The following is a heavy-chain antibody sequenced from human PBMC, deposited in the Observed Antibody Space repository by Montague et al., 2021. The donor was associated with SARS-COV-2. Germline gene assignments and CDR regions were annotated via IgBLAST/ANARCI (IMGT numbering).Heavy chain of an antibody. CDR1: GGSISSSSYY. CDR2: IYNSGST. CDR3: ARQEPIVVVVAAARGWFDP. J-gene: IGHJ5*02. D-gene: IGHD2-15*01. Sequence: SETLSLTCTVSGGSISSSSYYWDWIRQPPGKGLVWIGSIYNSGSTYYNPSLKSRVTISVDTSKNQFSLKLSSVTAADTAVYYCARQEPIVVVVAAARGWFDPWGQGTLVTVSS. V-gene: IGHV4-39*01.